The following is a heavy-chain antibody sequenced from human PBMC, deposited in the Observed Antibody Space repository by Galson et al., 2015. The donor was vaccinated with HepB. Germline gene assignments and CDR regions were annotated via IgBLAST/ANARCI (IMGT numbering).Heavy chain of an antibody. D-gene: IGHD6-13*01. V-gene: IGHV6-1*01. CDR3: ARDPVTSSSWYRGGPTSYGMDV. Sequence: CAISGDSVSSNSAAWNWIRQSPSRGLEWLGRTYYRSKWYNDYAVSVKSRITINPDTSKNQFSLQLNSVTPEDTAVYYCARDPVTSSSWYRGGPTSYGMDVWGQGTTVTVSS. J-gene: IGHJ6*02. CDR2: TYYRSKWYN. CDR1: GDSVSSNSAA.